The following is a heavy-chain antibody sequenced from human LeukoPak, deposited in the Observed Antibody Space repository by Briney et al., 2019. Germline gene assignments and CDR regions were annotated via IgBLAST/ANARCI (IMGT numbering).Heavy chain of an antibody. J-gene: IGHJ4*02. D-gene: IGHD3-22*01. Sequence: GESLQISCKGSGYGFTSYWIGWGRQKPGKGLEWMGIIFPGDSDTRYSPSFQGQVTISADKSISTAYLQWSSLKASDTAMYYCARRLTYDSRAYYCLDYWGQGTLVTVSS. CDR3: ARRLTYDSRAYYCLDY. V-gene: IGHV5-51*01. CDR2: IFPGDSDT. CDR1: GYGFTSYW.